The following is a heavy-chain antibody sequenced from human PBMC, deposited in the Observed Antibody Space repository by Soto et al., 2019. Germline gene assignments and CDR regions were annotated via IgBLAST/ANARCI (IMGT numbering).Heavy chain of an antibody. V-gene: IGHV3-23*01. CDR3: ATIGYCSSTSCYTLYYYGMDV. Sequence: VQLLESGGGLVQPGGSLRLSCAASGFTFSSYAMSWVRQAPGKGLEWVSAISGSGGSTYYADSVKGRFTISRDNSKNTLYLQMNSLRAEDTAVYYCATIGYCSSTSCYTLYYYGMDVWGQGTTVTVSS. CDR1: GFTFSSYA. CDR2: ISGSGGST. D-gene: IGHD2-2*02. J-gene: IGHJ6*02.